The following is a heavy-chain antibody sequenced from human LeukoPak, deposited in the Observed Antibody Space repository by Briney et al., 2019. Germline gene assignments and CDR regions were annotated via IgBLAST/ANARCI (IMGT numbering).Heavy chain of an antibody. CDR2: ISSSSSTI. CDR3: ARDCNELEPPTYYYYMDV. CDR1: GFTFSSYS. D-gene: IGHD1-1*01. J-gene: IGHJ6*03. Sequence: GGSLRLSCAASGFTFSSYSMNWVRQAPGKGLEWVSYISSSSSTIYYADSVKGRFTISRDNAKNSLYLQMNSLRAEDTAVYYCARDCNELEPPTYYYYMDVWGKGTTVTVSS. V-gene: IGHV3-48*01.